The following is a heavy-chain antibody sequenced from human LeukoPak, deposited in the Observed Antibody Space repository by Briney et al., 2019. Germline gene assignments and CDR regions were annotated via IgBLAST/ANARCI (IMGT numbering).Heavy chain of an antibody. Sequence: GGSLRLSCAASGFTFSSYGMHWVRQAPGKGLEWVAFIRYDGSNKYYADSVKGRFTISRDNPKNTLYLQMNSLRAEDTAVYYCAKNAVVGWLLMGNYYYYYMDVWGKGTTVTISS. CDR1: GFTFSSYG. V-gene: IGHV3-30*02. J-gene: IGHJ6*03. CDR2: IRYDGSNK. D-gene: IGHD3-3*01. CDR3: AKNAVVGWLLMGNYYYYYMDV.